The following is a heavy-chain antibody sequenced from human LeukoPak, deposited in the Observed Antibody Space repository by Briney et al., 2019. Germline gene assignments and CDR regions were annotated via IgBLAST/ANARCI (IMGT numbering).Heavy chain of an antibody. CDR2: ISGSGGST. CDR3: AKDRHSSGWPHYFDY. D-gene: IGHD6-19*01. Sequence: AGSLRLSCAASGFTFSSYAMSWVRQAPGKGLEWVSAISGSGGSTYYADSVKGRFTISRDNSKNTPYLQMNSLRAEDTAVYYCAKDRHSSGWPHYFDYWGQGTLVTVSS. J-gene: IGHJ4*02. V-gene: IGHV3-23*01. CDR1: GFTFSSYA.